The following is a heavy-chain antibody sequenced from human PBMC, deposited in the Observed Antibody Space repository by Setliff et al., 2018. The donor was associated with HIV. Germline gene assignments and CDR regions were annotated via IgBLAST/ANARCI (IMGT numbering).Heavy chain of an antibody. CDR1: GYTFTGYY. D-gene: IGHD3-16*02. Sequence: GASVKVSCKASGYTFTGYYMHWVRQAPGQGLEWMGWINPNSGGANYAQKLQGRVTMTTDTSTGTAYMELRSLRSDDTAVYYCARTFIGAERYFDYWGQGTLVTVSS. CDR2: INPNSGGA. V-gene: IGHV1-2*02. CDR3: ARTFIGAERYFDY. J-gene: IGHJ4*02.